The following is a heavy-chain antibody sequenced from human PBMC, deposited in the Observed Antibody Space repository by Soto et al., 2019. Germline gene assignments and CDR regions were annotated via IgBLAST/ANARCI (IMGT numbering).Heavy chain of an antibody. CDR1: GGSISNYF. D-gene: IGHD3-3*01. CDR3: ARGVFWSGSQIYYLDY. V-gene: IGHV4-59*01. CDR2: IYYTGST. Sequence: KTSETLSLTCSVSGGSISNYFWSWIRQPPGKGLEWIGYIYYTGSTNFNPSLKSRVTMSVDTSKNQFSLKLSSVTAADTAVYYCARGVFWSGSQIYYLDYWGQGSLVTVSS. J-gene: IGHJ4*02.